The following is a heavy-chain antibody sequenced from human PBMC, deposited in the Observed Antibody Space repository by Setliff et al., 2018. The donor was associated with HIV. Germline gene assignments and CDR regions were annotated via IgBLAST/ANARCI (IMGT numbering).Heavy chain of an antibody. D-gene: IGHD2-15*01. CDR2: INTDSGNT. CDR1: ADTFTNCL. J-gene: IGHJ6*03. V-gene: IGHV1-8*03. Sequence: GASVKVSCKASADTFTNCLINWVRQAPGQGLEWMGWINTDSGNTGSAQNFQGRLTITWNTSISTAYMELGSLGFDDTAVYFCARTRSGGSSVYYYYYMDVWGQGTAVTVSS. CDR3: ARTRSGGSSVYYYYYMDV.